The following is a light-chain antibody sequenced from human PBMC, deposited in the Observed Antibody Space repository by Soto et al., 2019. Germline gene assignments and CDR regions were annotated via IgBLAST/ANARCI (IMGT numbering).Light chain of an antibody. CDR2: GAF. J-gene: IGKJ5*01. CDR3: QQYGSLIT. CDR1: QSVSSSR. V-gene: IGKV3D-20*01. Sequence: DIVLTQCPATLSLSQGERATLSCGASQSVSSSRLAWYQQKPALAPRLLIYGAFSRATDIPDRFSGSGSGTDFTLTSNRLEPEDSAVYYCQQYGSLITFGQGTRLEIK.